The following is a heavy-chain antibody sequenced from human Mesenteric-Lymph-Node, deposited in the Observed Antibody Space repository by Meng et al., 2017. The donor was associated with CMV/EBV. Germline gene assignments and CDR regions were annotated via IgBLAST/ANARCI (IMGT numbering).Heavy chain of an antibody. D-gene: IGHD4-11*01. CDR3: TLTSYNDYRGYYNYYGMDV. CDR1: GFTFGDYG. Sequence: GESLKISCTASGFTFGDYGMNWVRQAPGKGLEWVGFIASKLYGGTTEYAASVKGRFTISRDDSKNTLYLQMNSLKTEDTAVYYCTLTSYNDYRGYYNYYGMDVWGQGTTVTVSS. V-gene: IGHV3-49*04. CDR2: IASKLYGGTT. J-gene: IGHJ6*02.